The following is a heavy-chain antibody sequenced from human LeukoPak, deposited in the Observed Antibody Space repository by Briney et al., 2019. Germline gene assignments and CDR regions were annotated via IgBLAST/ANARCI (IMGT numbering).Heavy chain of an antibody. CDR2: FDPEDGET. D-gene: IGHD4-17*01. V-gene: IGHV1-24*01. CDR1: GYTLTELS. Sequence: ASVKFSCKVSGYTLTELSIHWMRQAPRKGLEWMGGFDPEDGETIYAQKFQGRVTMTEDTSTDTAYMELSSLRSEDTAVYYCATLYGDLDYWGQGTLVTVSS. J-gene: IGHJ4*02. CDR3: ATLYGDLDY.